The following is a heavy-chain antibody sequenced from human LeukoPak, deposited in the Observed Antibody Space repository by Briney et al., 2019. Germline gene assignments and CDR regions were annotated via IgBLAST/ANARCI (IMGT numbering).Heavy chain of an antibody. CDR3: ARDDCSSSSCHKYFED. Sequence: GGSLRLSCAASGFTFSSYAMSWVRQAPGKGLEWVSAISTITSHLYYADSVKGRFTISRDNAKKSLYLQMDSLRADDTAVYYCARDDCSSSSCHKYFEDWGQGTLVTVSS. CDR2: ISTITSHL. D-gene: IGHD2-2*02. V-gene: IGHV3-21*01. CDR1: GFTFSSYA. J-gene: IGHJ4*02.